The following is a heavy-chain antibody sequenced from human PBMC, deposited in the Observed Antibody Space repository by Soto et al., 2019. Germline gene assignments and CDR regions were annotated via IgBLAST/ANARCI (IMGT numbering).Heavy chain of an antibody. CDR3: AREDDSSGYYVHYYYYGMDV. CDR2: IWYDGSKK. CDR1: GFTFSSYG. J-gene: IGHJ6*02. V-gene: IGHV3-33*01. D-gene: IGHD3-22*01. Sequence: QVQLVESGGGVVQPGRSLRLSCAASGFTFSSYGMHWVRQAPGKGLEWVAVIWYDGSKKYYGDSVKGRFTISRDNSKNTLYLQMNCLRAEDTAVYYCAREDDSSGYYVHYYYYGMDVWGQGTTVTVSS.